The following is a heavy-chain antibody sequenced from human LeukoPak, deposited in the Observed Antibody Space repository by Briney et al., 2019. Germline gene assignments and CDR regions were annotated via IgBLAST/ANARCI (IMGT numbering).Heavy chain of an antibody. CDR3: ARDKGGMYGLDI. CDR1: GFTVSSNH. D-gene: IGHD2-8*01. Sequence: GGSLRLSCAASGFTVSSNHMHWVRQAPEKGLEWVSIIYDAGNTHFADSVKGRFTVSRDNSNNTVYLQMNSLRPEDTALYYCARDKGGMYGLDIWGQGTMVTASS. CDR2: IYDAGNT. V-gene: IGHV3-66*02. J-gene: IGHJ3*02.